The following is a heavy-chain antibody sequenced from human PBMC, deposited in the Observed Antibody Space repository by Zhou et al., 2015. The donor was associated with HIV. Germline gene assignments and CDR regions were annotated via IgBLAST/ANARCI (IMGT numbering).Heavy chain of an antibody. J-gene: IGHJ4*02. CDR2: TYNGYR. D-gene: IGHD3-22*01. CDR1: GYTFSNYG. CDR3: ARAPSRPLKSGDSSWV. V-gene: IGHV1-18*01. Sequence: QVQLVQSGAEMKKPGASVKVSCKASGYTFSNYGFSWVRQAPGQGLEWMGWTYNGYRKYAQKFQGRLTMTTDTSTSTAYLELMSLRSDDTAVYYCARAPSRPLKSGDSSWVWGQGTLVTVSS.